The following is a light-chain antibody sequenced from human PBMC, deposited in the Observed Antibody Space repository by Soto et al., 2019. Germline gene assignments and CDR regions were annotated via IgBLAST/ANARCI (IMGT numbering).Light chain of an antibody. V-gene: IGKV1-12*01. CDR3: QQANSFPFA. Sequence: DIQMTQSPSSVFASVGDRVTITCRASQGISNWLAWYQQKPGKAPKLVIFAASSLQRGVPSRFSGSGSATDFTLTISSLQPEDFATYDCQQANSFPFAFGPGTKVDIK. J-gene: IGKJ3*01. CDR1: QGISNW. CDR2: AAS.